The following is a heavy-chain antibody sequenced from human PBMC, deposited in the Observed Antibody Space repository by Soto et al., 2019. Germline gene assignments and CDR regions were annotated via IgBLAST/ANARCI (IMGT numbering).Heavy chain of an antibody. CDR3: ARVTRDCGHDPYYYYGRVV. D-gene: IGHD5-12*01. CDR1: GGTFSSYA. V-gene: IGHV1-69*13. J-gene: IGHJ6*04. CDR2: IIPIFGTA. Sequence: SVKVSCKASGGTFSSYAISWVRQAPGQGLEWMGGIIPIFGTANYAQKFQGRVTITADESTSTAYMELSSLRSEDTAVYYCARVTRDCGHDPYYYYGRVVWGKGPKVTVTS.